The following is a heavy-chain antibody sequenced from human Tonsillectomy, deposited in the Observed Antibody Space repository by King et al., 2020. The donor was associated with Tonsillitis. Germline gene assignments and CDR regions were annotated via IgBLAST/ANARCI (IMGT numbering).Heavy chain of an antibody. V-gene: IGHV3-9*01. D-gene: IGHD3-22*01. CDR1: GFSFDDYA. CDR3: TKDPDYYDSSTS. J-gene: IGHJ4*02. Sequence: VQLVESGGALVQPGRSLRLSCAASGFSFDDYAMHWVRQAPGRGLEWVSGISLNSGTIGYADSVKGRFTISRDNAKNFLYLQINSLRAEDTALYYCTKDPDYYDSSTSWGQGTLVTVSS. CDR2: ISLNSGTI.